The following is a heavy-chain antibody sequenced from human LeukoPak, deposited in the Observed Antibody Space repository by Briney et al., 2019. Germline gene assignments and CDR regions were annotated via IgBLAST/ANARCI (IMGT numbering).Heavy chain of an antibody. D-gene: IGHD6-13*01. J-gene: IGHJ6*03. Sequence: SVKVSCKASGGTFSSYAISWVRQAPGQGLEWMGGIIPISGTANYAQKFQGRVTITTDESTSTAYMELSSLRSEDTAVYYCARGSAAGVPPFYYYYYYMDVWGKGTTVTVSS. CDR3: ARGSAAGVPPFYYYYYYMDV. CDR1: GGTFSSYA. CDR2: IIPISGTA. V-gene: IGHV1-69*05.